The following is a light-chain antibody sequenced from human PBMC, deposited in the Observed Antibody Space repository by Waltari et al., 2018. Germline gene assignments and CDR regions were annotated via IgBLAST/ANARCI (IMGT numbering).Light chain of an antibody. CDR2: EVS. CDR1: SSDLCGYNW. CDR3: TSYTSSYTYV. V-gene: IGLV2-14*01. Sequence: QSALTQPAYVSGSPGPSITISCTGTSSDLCGYNWVSRYQQYPGKALKLMIYEVSNRPSGVSNRFAGSKSGNTASLTISGLQAEDEADYYCTSYTSSYTYVFGTGTSVTVL. J-gene: IGLJ1*01.